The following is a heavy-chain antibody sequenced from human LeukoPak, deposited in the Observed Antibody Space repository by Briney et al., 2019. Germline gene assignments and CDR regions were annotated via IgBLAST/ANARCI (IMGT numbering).Heavy chain of an antibody. J-gene: IGHJ4*02. V-gene: IGHV4-59*08. D-gene: IGHD6-19*01. CDR2: IYYSGST. CDR3: ARHTSSGWTPKRFDY. Sequence: SETLSLTCSVSGGSITNYWSWIRQPPGKGLEWIGYIYYSGSTNYNPSLKSRVTIAVDTSKNQFSLKLSSVTAADTAVYYCARHTSSGWTPKRFDYWGQGTLVTVSS. CDR1: GGSITNY.